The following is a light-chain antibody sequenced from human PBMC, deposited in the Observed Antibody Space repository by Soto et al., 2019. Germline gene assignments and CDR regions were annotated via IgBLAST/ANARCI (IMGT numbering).Light chain of an antibody. J-gene: IGKJ4*01. CDR2: DTF. CDR3: QQYNSYSPLT. Sequence: DIQMTQSPSSLSASIGDRVTITCRASQYISSWLAWYQQKPGQAPKLLMFDTFSLESGVPSRFSGSRSGTEVTLTISSLQPDDYSTFYCQQYNSYSPLTFGGGTKVEIK. V-gene: IGKV1-5*01. CDR1: QYISSW.